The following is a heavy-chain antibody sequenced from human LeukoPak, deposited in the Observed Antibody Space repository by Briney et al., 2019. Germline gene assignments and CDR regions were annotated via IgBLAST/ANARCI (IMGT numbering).Heavy chain of an antibody. V-gene: IGHV4-30-2*01. CDR2: LYHSGTT. D-gene: IGHD3-10*01. J-gene: IGHJ4*02. CDR1: GGSISSGGYS. CDR3: ASYYGSGRYYFDY. Sequence: SETLSLTCAVSGGSISSGGYSWSWVRQPPGKGLEWIGYLYHSGTTYYNPSLRSRVTISVDRSKNQFSLKLTSVTAADTAVYYCASYYGSGRYYFDYWGQGTLVTVSS.